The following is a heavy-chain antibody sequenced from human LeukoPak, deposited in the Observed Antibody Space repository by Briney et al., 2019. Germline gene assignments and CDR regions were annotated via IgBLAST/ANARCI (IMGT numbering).Heavy chain of an antibody. D-gene: IGHD1-14*01. CDR1: GYTFTNYG. CDR3: ARDGNALPSDY. Sequence: ASVKVSCKAYGYTFTNYGISWVRQAPGQGLEWVGWISGYNGNANYAQKLQGRVTMTTDTSTSTASMELRSLRSDDTAVYYRARDGNALPSDYWGQGTLVTVSS. J-gene: IGHJ4*02. V-gene: IGHV1-18*01. CDR2: ISGYNGNA.